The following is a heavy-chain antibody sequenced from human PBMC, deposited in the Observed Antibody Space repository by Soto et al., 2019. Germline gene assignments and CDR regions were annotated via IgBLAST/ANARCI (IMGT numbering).Heavy chain of an antibody. Sequence: QVQLQELGPGLVKPSDTLSLTCAVSGYSISSSNWWGWLRQPPGKGLEWIGYIYYSGSTYYNPSLKRRVTMSADKSKNQFSLKLSSVTAVDTAVYYCARSAVAITSVGYFDYWGQGTLVTVSS. CDR3: ARSAVAITSVGYFDY. J-gene: IGHJ4*02. V-gene: IGHV4-28*01. CDR2: IYYSGST. D-gene: IGHD3-22*01. CDR1: GYSISSSNW.